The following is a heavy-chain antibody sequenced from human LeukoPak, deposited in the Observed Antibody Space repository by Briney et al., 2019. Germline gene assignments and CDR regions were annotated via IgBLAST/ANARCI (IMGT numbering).Heavy chain of an antibody. D-gene: IGHD2-2*01. Sequence: GRSLRLSCAASGFTFSSYAMSWVRQAPGKGLEWVSAISGSGGSTYYADSVKGRFTISRDNSKNTLYLQMNSLRAEDTAVYYCAKSFDCSSTSCPQNWGQGTLVTVSS. CDR1: GFTFSSYA. J-gene: IGHJ4*02. CDR2: ISGSGGST. CDR3: AKSFDCSSTSCPQN. V-gene: IGHV3-23*01.